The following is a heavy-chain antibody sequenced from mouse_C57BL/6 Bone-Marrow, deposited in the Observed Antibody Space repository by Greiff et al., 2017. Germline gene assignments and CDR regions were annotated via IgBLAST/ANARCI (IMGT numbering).Heavy chain of an antibody. CDR3: ARSTRAWFAY. CDR1: GYAFSSSW. Sequence: VQLQQSGPELVKPGASVKISCKASGYAFSSSWMNWVKQRPGKGLEWIGRIYPGDGDTNYNGKFKGKATLTADKSSSTAYMQLSSLTSVDSAVYFCARSTRAWFAYWGQGTLVTVSA. J-gene: IGHJ3*01. V-gene: IGHV1-82*01. CDR2: IYPGDGDT.